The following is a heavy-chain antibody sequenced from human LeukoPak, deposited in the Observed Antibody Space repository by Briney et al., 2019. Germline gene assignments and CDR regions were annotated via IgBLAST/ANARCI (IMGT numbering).Heavy chain of an antibody. J-gene: IGHJ5*02. CDR3: ATDFYDST. CDR1: GFTFSNFW. D-gene: IGHD3-22*01. V-gene: IGHV3-15*01. Sequence: PGGSLRLSCTASGFTFSNFWMGWVRQAPGKGLEWVGRIRSNSDGGTIDYAAPVKGRFTLSRDDSKTTLYLQMNSLQTEDTAVYYCATDFYDSTWGQGTLVTVSS. CDR2: IRSNSDGGTI.